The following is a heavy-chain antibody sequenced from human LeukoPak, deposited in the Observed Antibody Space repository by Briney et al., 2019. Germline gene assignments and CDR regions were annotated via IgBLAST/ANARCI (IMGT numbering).Heavy chain of an antibody. CDR1: GYSFNTYW. D-gene: IGHD2-21*02. J-gene: IGHJ4*02. CDR2: IFPGESNI. V-gene: IGHV5-51*01. Sequence: GECLKISCKGSGYSFNTYWIAWGRHMPRKGLEWMGMIFPGESNIRYSPSFQGHVTISADKSTNTAYLQWSSLQASDSAIYCCARQGTAPFDYWGQGTLVTVSS. CDR3: ARQGTAPFDY.